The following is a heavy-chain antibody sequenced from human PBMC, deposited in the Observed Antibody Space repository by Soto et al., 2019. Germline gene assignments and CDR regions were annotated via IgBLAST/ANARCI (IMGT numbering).Heavy chain of an antibody. D-gene: IGHD3-10*01. CDR3: ARGGYYGSGSPAAFDI. Sequence: TLSLTCTVSGGSISSGDYYWSWIRQPPGKGLEWIGYIYYSGSTYYNPSLKSRVTISVDTSKNQFSLKLSSVTAADTAVYYCARGGYYGSGSPAAFDIWGQGTMVTVSS. CDR2: IYYSGST. CDR1: GGSISSGDYY. J-gene: IGHJ3*02. V-gene: IGHV4-30-4*01.